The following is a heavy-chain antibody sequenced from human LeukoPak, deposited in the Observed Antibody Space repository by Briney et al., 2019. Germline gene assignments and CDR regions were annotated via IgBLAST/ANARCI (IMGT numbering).Heavy chain of an antibody. V-gene: IGHV3-64*01. Sequence: QPGGSLRLSCAASGFTFSTHGMHWVRQAPGKGLEYVSGVSGDGGTTYYASSVKGRFTISRDNSKKTVYLLMDSLRPEDTAVYYCARDRPGSGFDSFDIRGQGTMVTVSS. CDR1: GFTFSTHG. CDR2: VSGDGGTT. CDR3: ARDRPGSGFDSFDI. J-gene: IGHJ3*02. D-gene: IGHD3-22*01.